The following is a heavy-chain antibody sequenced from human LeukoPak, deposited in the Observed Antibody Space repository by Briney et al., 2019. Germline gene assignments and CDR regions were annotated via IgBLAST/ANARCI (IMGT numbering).Heavy chain of an antibody. CDR3: GRTVGYFDY. CDR2: TFYRSEWYN. J-gene: IGHJ4*02. D-gene: IGHD2-15*01. Sequence: SQTLSLTCAISGDSVSNKDAAWNWIRESPSRGLEWLGRTFYRSEWYNDYAVSVKGRIIVSADTSKNQFSLHLNSVTPDDTAVYYCGRTVGYFDYWGQGILVTVSS. CDR1: GDSVSNKDAA. V-gene: IGHV6-1*01.